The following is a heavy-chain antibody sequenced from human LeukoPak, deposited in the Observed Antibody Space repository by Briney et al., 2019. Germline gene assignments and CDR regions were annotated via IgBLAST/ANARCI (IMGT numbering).Heavy chain of an antibody. CDR2: IYTTGTT. J-gene: IGHJ4*02. D-gene: IGHD2-8*02. CDR3: ARSPIAWSKGDYFDY. V-gene: IGHV4-4*07. CDR1: GDSITSYY. Sequence: SETLSLTCTISGDSITSYYWSWIRQSAEKGLEWIGRIYTTGTTNYNPSLKGRVTVSVDTSKNQFFLKLRSVTAADTAVYYCARSPIAWSKGDYFDYWGQGTLVTVSS.